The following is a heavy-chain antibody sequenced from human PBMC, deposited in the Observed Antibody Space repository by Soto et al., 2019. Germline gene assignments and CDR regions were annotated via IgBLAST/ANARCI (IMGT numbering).Heavy chain of an antibody. Sequence: EVQLLESGGGLVQPGGSLRLSCAASGFTFSSYAMSWVRQAPGKGLEWVSAISGSGGSTYYADSVKGRFTISRDNSKNTLYLQMNSLRAEDTAVYYCAKMGFGARGSSPTGVDYGMDVWGQGTTVTVSS. CDR1: GFTFSSYA. CDR2: ISGSGGST. V-gene: IGHV3-23*01. D-gene: IGHD6-6*01. CDR3: AKMGFGARGSSPTGVDYGMDV. J-gene: IGHJ6*02.